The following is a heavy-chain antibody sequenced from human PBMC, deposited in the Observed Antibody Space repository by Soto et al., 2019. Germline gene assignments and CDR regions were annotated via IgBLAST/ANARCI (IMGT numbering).Heavy chain of an antibody. Sequence: EVQLVESGGGLVQPGGSLRLSCAASGFTFSSYEMNWVRQAPGKGLEWVSYISSSGSTIYYADSVKGRFTISRDNAKNPLYLQMNSLRAEDTAVYYCARGTHYYYGMDVWGQGTTVTVSS. J-gene: IGHJ6*02. CDR3: ARGTHYYYGMDV. V-gene: IGHV3-48*03. CDR1: GFTFSSYE. CDR2: ISSSGSTI.